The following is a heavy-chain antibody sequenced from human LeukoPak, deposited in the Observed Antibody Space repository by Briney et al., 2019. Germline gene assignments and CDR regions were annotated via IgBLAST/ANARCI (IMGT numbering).Heavy chain of an antibody. CDR3: ARVLRTPYDFWSGYFSRGEYYYYMDV. D-gene: IGHD3-3*01. J-gene: IGHJ6*03. V-gene: IGHV4-34*01. CDR1: GGSFSGYY. CDR2: INHSGST. Sequence: SETLSLTCAVYGGSFSGYYWSWIRQPPGKGLEWIGEINHSGSTNYNPSLKSRVTISVDTSKNQFSLKLSSVTAADTAVYYCARVLRTPYDFWSGYFSRGEYYYYMDVWGKGTTVTVSS.